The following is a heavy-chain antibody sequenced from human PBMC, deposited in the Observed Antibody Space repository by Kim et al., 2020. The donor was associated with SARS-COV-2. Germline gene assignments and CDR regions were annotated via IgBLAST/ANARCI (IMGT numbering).Heavy chain of an antibody. CDR3: AKVPLAAGWLYFDY. Sequence: GGSLRLSCAASGFTFDDYAMHWVRQAPGKGLEWVSGISWNSGSIGYADSVKGRFTISRDNAKNSLYLQMNSLRAEDTALYYCAKVPLAAGWLYFDYWGQGTLVTVSS. CDR1: GFTFDDYA. CDR2: ISWNSGSI. J-gene: IGHJ4*02. V-gene: IGHV3-9*01. D-gene: IGHD6-19*01.